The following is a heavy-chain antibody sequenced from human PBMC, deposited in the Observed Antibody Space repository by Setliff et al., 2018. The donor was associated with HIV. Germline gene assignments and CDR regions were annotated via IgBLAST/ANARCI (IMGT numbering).Heavy chain of an antibody. CDR2: SITILGIG. CDR3: ARCGAGEWHLYMDV. CDR1: GGPFSSYT. D-gene: IGHD3-16*01. Sequence: GASVKVSCKASGGPFSSYTINWVRQAPGQGLEWMGRSITILGIGNDEQAQKFKGRVTFHADKSTSIVYMELSSLRSEDTAVYYCARCGAGEWHLYMDVWGKGTAVTVSS. J-gene: IGHJ6*03. V-gene: IGHV1-69*02.